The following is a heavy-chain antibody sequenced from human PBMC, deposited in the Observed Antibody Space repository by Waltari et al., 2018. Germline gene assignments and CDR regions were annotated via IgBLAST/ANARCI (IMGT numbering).Heavy chain of an antibody. V-gene: IGHV3-74*01. CDR2: ISGDGRIT. Sequence: EVQLVESGGGLVQPGGSLRLSCAASGFTFSNSWMHWVRHVPGKGLVWVSRISGDGRITHYADSVKGRFTISRDNAENTLYLQMNSLTVEDTAVYYCARNYRDYWGQGTLVTVSS. D-gene: IGHD3-16*02. J-gene: IGHJ4*02. CDR3: ARNYRDY. CDR1: GFTFSNSW.